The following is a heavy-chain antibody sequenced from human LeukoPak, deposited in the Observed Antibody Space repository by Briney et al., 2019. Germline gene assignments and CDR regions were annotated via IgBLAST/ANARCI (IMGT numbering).Heavy chain of an antibody. CDR2: VSGSGGST. D-gene: IGHD1-1*01. J-gene: IGHJ4*02. CDR3: AKDLTRNTNDWNGRLDY. CDR1: GFTFSSYA. V-gene: IGHV3-23*01. Sequence: GGSLRLSCEVSGFTFSSYAMSWVRQAPGKGLEWVSFVSGSGGSTYYADSVKGRFIISRDNSKNTLYLQMSGLRAEDTAVYYCAKDLTRNTNDWNGRLDYWGQGALVTVSS.